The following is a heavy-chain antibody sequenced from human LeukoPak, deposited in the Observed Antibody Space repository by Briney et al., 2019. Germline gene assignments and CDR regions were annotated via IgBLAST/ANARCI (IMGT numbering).Heavy chain of an antibody. CDR3: AKGPLTRFDY. J-gene: IGHJ4*02. CDR1: GFTFSSHS. CDR2: INGNGDST. V-gene: IGHV3-23*01. D-gene: IGHD4/OR15-4a*01. Sequence: GGSLRLSCAASGFTFSSHSMNWVRQAPGKGLEWVSAINGNGDSTYYADSVKGRFTISRDNSKNTLYLQVNSLRAEDTAVYYCAKGPLTRFDYWGQGTLVTVSS.